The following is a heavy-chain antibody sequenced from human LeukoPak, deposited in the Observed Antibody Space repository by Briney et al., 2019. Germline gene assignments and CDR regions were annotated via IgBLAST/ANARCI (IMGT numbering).Heavy chain of an antibody. D-gene: IGHD6-19*01. Sequence: PGGSLRLSCAASGFTFSTYRMAWVRQAPGKGLEWVATITEDGSGEYHVDSVRGRFTVSRDNTNKLLFLQMNSLRAEDTAAYHCAKARYSSGLDYWGQGTLVSVSS. CDR3: AKARYSSGLDY. CDR2: ITEDGSGE. J-gene: IGHJ4*02. V-gene: IGHV3-7*01. CDR1: GFTFSTYR.